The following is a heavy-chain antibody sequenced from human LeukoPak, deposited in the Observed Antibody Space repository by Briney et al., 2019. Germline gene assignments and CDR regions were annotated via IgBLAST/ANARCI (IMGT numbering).Heavy chain of an antibody. Sequence: GGSLRLSCAASGFXFSNYAMHWVRQAPGTGLEWVAIASYDGSTKYYAASVEGRFTISRDNSKNTLYLQMNSLRPEDTAVYYCATEIAVGLRYFDYWGQGTLVTVSS. V-gene: IGHV3-30-3*01. D-gene: IGHD6-19*01. CDR3: ATEIAVGLRYFDY. CDR2: ASYDGSTK. CDR1: GFXFSNYA. J-gene: IGHJ4*02.